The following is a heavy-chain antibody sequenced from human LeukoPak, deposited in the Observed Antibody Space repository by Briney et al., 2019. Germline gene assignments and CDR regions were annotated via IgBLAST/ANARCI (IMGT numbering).Heavy chain of an antibody. CDR2: IIPILGKA. Sequence: SVKVSCKASGGTFSSYTISWVRQGPGQGLEWMGRIIPILGKANYAQKFQGRVTITVDKSTSTAYMELSSLRSEDTAVYYCARDLEVSNWDIVVVPAAINYYYYGMDVWGQGTTVTVSS. CDR1: GGTFSSYT. J-gene: IGHJ6*02. V-gene: IGHV1-69*08. D-gene: IGHD2-2*01. CDR3: ARDLEVSNWDIVVVPAAINYYYYGMDV.